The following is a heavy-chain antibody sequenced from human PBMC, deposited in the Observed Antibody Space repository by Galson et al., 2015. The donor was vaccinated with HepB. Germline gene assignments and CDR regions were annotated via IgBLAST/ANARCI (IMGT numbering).Heavy chain of an antibody. Sequence: SVKVSCKASGGTFSSSAISWVRQAPGEGLEWMGGIIPISHIATYAQKFQGTVTITADESTNTAYLELTTLRFEDTALYFCARDLGRFDYWGQGTLVTVSS. CDR2: IIPISHIA. J-gene: IGHJ4*01. CDR1: GGTFSSSA. V-gene: IGHV1-69*13. CDR3: ARDLGRFDY.